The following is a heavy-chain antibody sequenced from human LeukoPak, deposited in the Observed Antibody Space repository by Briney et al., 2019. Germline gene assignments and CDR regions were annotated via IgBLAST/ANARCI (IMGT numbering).Heavy chain of an antibody. CDR2: INPSGGST. J-gene: IGHJ3*02. CDR1: GYTFTSYY. D-gene: IGHD5-24*01. V-gene: IGHV1-46*01. Sequence: ASVKVSCKASGYTFTSYYMHCVRQAPGQGLEWMGIINPSGGSTRYAQKFQGRVTMTRDTSISTAYMELSRLRSEDTAVYYCARIRDGYNDAYDIWGQGTMVTVSS. CDR3: ARIRDGYNDAYDI.